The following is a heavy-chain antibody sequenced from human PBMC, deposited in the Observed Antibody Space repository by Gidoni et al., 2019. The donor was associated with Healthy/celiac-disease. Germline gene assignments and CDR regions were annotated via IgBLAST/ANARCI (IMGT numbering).Heavy chain of an antibody. CDR2: VYYSGNT. CDR3: ARKGYHYDSSGYSHYFDY. D-gene: IGHD3-22*01. V-gene: IGHV4-39*01. CDR1: IDSTSRSSSY. Sequence: QLQLQESGPGLVKPSETLSLTCTVSIDSTSRSSSYWGWIRQPPGKGLEWIGSVYYSGNTYYNPSLQGRASISVDTSKNQFSRKLSSVTAADTAVYYCARKGYHYDSSGYSHYFDYWGQGTLVTVSS. J-gene: IGHJ4*02.